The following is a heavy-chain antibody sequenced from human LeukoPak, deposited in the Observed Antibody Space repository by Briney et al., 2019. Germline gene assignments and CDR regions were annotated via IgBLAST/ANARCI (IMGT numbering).Heavy chain of an antibody. J-gene: IGHJ4*02. CDR3: ARDLDIVVIPAASFDY. Sequence: ASVKVSCKASGYTFTSYGISWVRQAPGQGLEWMGWISAYNGNTNYAQKFQGRVTMTTDTSTSTAYMELKSLRSDDTAVYYCARDLDIVVIPAASFDYWGQGTLVTVSS. D-gene: IGHD2-2*03. CDR2: ISAYNGNT. V-gene: IGHV1-18*01. CDR1: GYTFTSYG.